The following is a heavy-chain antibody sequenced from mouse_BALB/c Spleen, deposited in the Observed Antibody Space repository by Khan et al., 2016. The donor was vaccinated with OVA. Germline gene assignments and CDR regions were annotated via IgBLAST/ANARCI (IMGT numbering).Heavy chain of an antibody. J-gene: IGHJ1*03. Sequence: EVQLQESGPELEKPGASVKISCKASGYSFTGYNMNWVKQSNGKSLEWIGNIDPYYGGISYNQKFKGKATLTVDKSSSTAYMQLKSLTSADSAVYYCARSTWYFDVWGTGTTVTVSA. CDR1: GYSFTGYN. V-gene: IGHV1-39*01. CDR2: IDPYYGGI. CDR3: ARSTWYFDV.